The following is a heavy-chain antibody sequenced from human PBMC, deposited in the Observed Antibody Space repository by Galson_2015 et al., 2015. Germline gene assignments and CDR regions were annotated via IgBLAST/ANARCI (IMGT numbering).Heavy chain of an antibody. CDR2: INKDGSEK. Sequence: SLRLSCAASGFTFSSYWMSWVRQAPGKGLEWVANINKDGSEKYYVDSVKGRFTISRDNAKNSLYLQMNSLRAEDTAVYYCARGGYSGYEYFDYWGQGTLVTVSS. J-gene: IGHJ4*02. CDR3: ARGGYSGYEYFDY. V-gene: IGHV3-7*01. D-gene: IGHD5-12*01. CDR1: GFTFSSYW.